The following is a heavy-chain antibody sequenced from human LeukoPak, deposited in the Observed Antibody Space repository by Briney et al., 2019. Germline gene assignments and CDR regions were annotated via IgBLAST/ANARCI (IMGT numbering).Heavy chain of an antibody. CDR2: IYHSGST. CDR1: GGSISSGGYS. J-gene: IGHJ4*02. CDR3: ARGGGYIPFDY. Sequence: SQTLSLTCAVSGGSISSGGYSWSWIRQPPGKGLEWTGYIYHSGSTYYNPSLKSRVTISVDRSKNQFSLKLSSVTAADTAVYYCARGGGYIPFDYWGQGTLVTVSS. V-gene: IGHV4-30-2*01. D-gene: IGHD3-22*01.